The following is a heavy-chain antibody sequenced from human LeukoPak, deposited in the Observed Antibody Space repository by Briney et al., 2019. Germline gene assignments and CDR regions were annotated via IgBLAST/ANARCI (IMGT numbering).Heavy chain of an antibody. J-gene: IGHJ4*02. D-gene: IGHD1-7*01. CDR1: GYTFTSYY. Sequence: ASVKVSCKASGYTFTSYYKHWVRQAPGQGLEWMGWISAYNGNTNYAQKLQGRVTMTTDTSTSTVYMELRSLRSDDTAVYYCARVNLYNWNLIDYWGQGTLVTVSS. CDR3: ARVNLYNWNLIDY. CDR2: ISAYNGNT. V-gene: IGHV1-18*04.